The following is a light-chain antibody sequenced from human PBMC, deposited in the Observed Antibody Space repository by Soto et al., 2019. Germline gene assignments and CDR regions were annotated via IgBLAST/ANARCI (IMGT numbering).Light chain of an antibody. CDR3: QQYNNWLIT. CDR2: GAS. V-gene: IGKV3-15*01. J-gene: IGKJ5*01. Sequence: EIVMTQSRATLSVSPGERATLSCRASQSVSSNLAWYQQKPGQAPRLLIYGASTRATGISARFSGSGSGTEFTLTISSLQSEDFAVYYCQQYNNWLITFGQGTRLEIK. CDR1: QSVSSN.